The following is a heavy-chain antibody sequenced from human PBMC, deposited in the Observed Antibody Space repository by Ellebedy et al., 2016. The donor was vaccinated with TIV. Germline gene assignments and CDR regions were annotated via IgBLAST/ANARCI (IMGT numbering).Heavy chain of an antibody. CDR3: ARGTDLFYFHY. J-gene: IGHJ4*02. V-gene: IGHV3-30*03. CDR2: ISYDGSNK. Sequence: GGSLRLSXAASGFTFSSYWMSWVRQAPGKGLEWVAVISYDGSNKYYADSVKGRFTISRDNSKNTLYLQMNSLRAEDTAVYYCARGTDLFYFHYWGQGTLVTVSS. CDR1: GFTFSSYW. D-gene: IGHD1-14*01.